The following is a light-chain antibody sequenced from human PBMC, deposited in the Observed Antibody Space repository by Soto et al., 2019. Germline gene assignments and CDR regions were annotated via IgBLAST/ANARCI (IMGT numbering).Light chain of an antibody. CDR3: SSYGGSNNFVV. CDR2: EVS. V-gene: IGLV2-8*01. CDR1: SSDVGGYNF. J-gene: IGLJ2*01. Sequence: QSVLTQPPSASGSPGQSVTISCTGTSSDVGGYNFVSWYQQHPGKAPKLMIYEVSKRPSGVPDRFSGSKSGNTAALTVSGLQAEDEAEYYCSSYGGSNNFVVLGGGTKLTVL.